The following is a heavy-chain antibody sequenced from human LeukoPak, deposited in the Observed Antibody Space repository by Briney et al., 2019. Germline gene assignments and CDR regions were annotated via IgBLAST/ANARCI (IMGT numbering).Heavy chain of an antibody. CDR2: ISAYNGNT. D-gene: IGHD3-9*01. Sequence: ASVKVSCKASGYTFTSYGISWVRQAPGQGLEWMGWISAYNGNTNYAQKLQGRVTMTTDTSTSTAYMELRSLRSDDTAVYYCARVLYDILTGPGAFDIWGQGTMVTVSS. J-gene: IGHJ3*02. CDR1: GYTFTSYG. CDR3: ARVLYDILTGPGAFDI. V-gene: IGHV1-18*01.